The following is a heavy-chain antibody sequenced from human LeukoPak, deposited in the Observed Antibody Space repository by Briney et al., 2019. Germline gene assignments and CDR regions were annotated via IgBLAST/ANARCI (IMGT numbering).Heavy chain of an antibody. J-gene: IGHJ4*02. D-gene: IGHD4-23*01. CDR3: AKDMRGQGGNAFDY. CDR2: ISWNSGSI. CDR1: GFTFDDYA. V-gene: IGHV3-9*01. Sequence: GRSLRLSCAASGFTFDDYAMHWARQAPGKGLEWVSGISWNSGSIGYADSVKGRFTISRDNAKNSLYLQMNSLRAEDTALYYCAKDMRGQGGNAFDYWGQGTLVTVSS.